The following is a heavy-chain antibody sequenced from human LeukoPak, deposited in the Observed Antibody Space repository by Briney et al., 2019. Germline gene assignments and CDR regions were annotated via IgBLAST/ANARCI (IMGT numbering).Heavy chain of an antibody. Sequence: PGGSLRLSCAASGFTFSSYAMHWVRQAPGKGLEYVSAIFSNGGATYYANSVKGRFAISRDKSKNTLYLQMGSLRAEDMAVYYCARARAFDYWGQGTPVSVSS. V-gene: IGHV3-64*01. CDR2: IFSNGGAT. J-gene: IGHJ4*02. CDR1: GFTFSSYA. CDR3: ARARAFDY.